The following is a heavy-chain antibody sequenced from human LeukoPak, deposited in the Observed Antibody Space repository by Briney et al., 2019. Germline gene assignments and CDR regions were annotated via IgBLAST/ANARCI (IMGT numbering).Heavy chain of an antibody. V-gene: IGHV4-59*01. CDR3: ARVYVDTAMEDYYYGMDV. CDR2: IYYSGST. D-gene: IGHD5-18*01. Sequence: SETLSLTCTVSGGSISSYYWIWIRQPPGKGLKCMGYIYYSGSTNYNPSLKSRVTISVDTSKNQFSLKLSSVTAADTAVYYCARVYVDTAMEDYYYGMDVWGQGTTVTVCS. CDR1: GGSISSYY. J-gene: IGHJ6*02.